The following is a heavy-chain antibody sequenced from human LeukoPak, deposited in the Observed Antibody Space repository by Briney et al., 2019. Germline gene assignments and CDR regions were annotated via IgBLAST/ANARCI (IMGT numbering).Heavy chain of an antibody. Sequence: PSETLSLTCAVSGHSISSGYYWGWIRQPPQKGLEWIATIYRTGSTYYNPSLKSRVTISVDTSKNQFSLKLSSVTAADTAVYYCAREGSGNTLGYWGQGTLVTVSS. CDR3: AREGSGNTLGY. CDR2: IYRTGST. V-gene: IGHV4-38-2*02. J-gene: IGHJ4*02. D-gene: IGHD2-15*01. CDR1: GHSISSGYY.